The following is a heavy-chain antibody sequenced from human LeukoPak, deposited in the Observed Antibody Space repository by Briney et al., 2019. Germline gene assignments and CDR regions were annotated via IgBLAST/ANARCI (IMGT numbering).Heavy chain of an antibody. D-gene: IGHD6-6*01. CDR3: ARTEYSSSSGGFDP. CDR2: INPNSGGT. V-gene: IGHV1-2*02. Sequence: ASVKVSCKASGYTSTGYYMYWVGQAPGQGLEWMGWINPNSGGTYYAQKFQGRVTMTRDTSISTGYMELSRLRSDDTAVYYCARTEYSSSSGGFDPWGQGTLVTVSS. J-gene: IGHJ5*02. CDR1: GYTSTGYY.